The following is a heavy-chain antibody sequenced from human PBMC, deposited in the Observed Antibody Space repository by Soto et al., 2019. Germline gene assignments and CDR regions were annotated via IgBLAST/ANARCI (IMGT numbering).Heavy chain of an antibody. D-gene: IGHD4-17*01. V-gene: IGHV3-23*01. CDR3: GRKSQGSVTVTGNWYFDL. J-gene: IGHJ2*01. Sequence: EVQLLESGGGFLQPGGSLRLSCAASGFTFGGYAMNWVPQAPGKGLEWVSGISGGGDATFYTDSVKGRFTISRDNSGNTLYLQMNSLRAEDTAVYFCGRKSQGSVTVTGNWYFDLWGRGTLVTVSS. CDR2: ISGGGDAT. CDR1: GFTFGGYA.